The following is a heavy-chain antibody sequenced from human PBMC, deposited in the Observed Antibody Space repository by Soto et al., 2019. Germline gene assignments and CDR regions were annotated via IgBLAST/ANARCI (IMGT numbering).Heavy chain of an antibody. CDR2: IDPSDSYT. D-gene: IGHD2-21*01. CDR1: GYSFTNYW. J-gene: IGHJ3*02. Sequence: GESLKISCQGSGYSFTNYWINWVRQMPGKGLEWMGRIDPSDSYTKYSPSFQGHVTISADKSINTAYLQWSSLKASDTAMYYCARDGGDFYALDISGQGTMVTVSS. V-gene: IGHV5-10-1*01. CDR3: ARDGGDFYALDI.